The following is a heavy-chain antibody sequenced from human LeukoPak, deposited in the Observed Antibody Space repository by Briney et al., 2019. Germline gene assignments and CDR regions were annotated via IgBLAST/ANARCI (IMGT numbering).Heavy chain of an antibody. V-gene: IGHV1-18*01. Sequence: GASVKVSRKASGYAFSSYGVSWVRQAPGQSLEWMGWISVYNANTNYAQKLRGRVTMTTDTSTRTAYMELRSLRSADTAVYYCARSRLITTNYQLSPRVDYWGQGTLVTVSS. CDR2: ISVYNANT. CDR3: ARSRLITTNYQLSPRVDY. J-gene: IGHJ4*02. D-gene: IGHD2-2*01. CDR1: GYAFSSYG.